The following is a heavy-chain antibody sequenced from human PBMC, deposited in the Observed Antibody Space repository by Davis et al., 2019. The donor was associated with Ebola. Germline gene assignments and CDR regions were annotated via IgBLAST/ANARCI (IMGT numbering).Heavy chain of an antibody. V-gene: IGHV1-2*02. CDR3: ATLGRSSGWSEDY. CDR1: GYTFTGYY. J-gene: IGHJ4*02. Sequence: ASVKVSCKASGYTFTGYYMHWVRQAPGQGLEWMGWINPNSGGTNYAQKFQGRVTTTRDTSISTAYMELSRLRSDDTAVYYCATLGRSSGWSEDYWGQGTLVTVSS. D-gene: IGHD6-19*01. CDR2: INPNSGGT.